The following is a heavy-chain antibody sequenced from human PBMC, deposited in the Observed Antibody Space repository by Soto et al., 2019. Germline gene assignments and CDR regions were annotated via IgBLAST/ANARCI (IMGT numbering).Heavy chain of an antibody. V-gene: IGHV4-34*01. Sequence: SETLSLTCAVYGGSFSGYYWSWIRQPPGKGLEWIGEINHSGSTNYNPSIKSRVTISVDTSKNQFTLKLSSVTAADTAVYYCARWGFDTAMVTGDYWGQGTLVTVSS. CDR3: ARWGFDTAMVTGDY. D-gene: IGHD5-18*01. J-gene: IGHJ4*02. CDR2: INHSGST. CDR1: GGSFSGYY.